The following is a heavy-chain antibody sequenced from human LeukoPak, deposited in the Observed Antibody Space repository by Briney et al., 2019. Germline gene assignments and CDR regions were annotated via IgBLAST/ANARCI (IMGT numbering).Heavy chain of an antibody. CDR1: GFTFSGSA. D-gene: IGHD1-26*01. CDR3: ARDGVVGVTGFGSY. CDR2: ISSSGSTI. J-gene: IGHJ4*02. Sequence: GGSLKLSCAASGFTFSGSAMHWVRQASGKGLEWVSYISSSGSTIYYADSVKGRFTISRDNAKNSLYLQMNSLRDEDTAVYYCARDGVVGVTGFGSYWGQGTLVTVSS. V-gene: IGHV3-48*02.